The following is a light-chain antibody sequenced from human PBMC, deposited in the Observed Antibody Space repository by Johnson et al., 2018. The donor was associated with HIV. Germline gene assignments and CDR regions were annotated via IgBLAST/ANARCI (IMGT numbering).Light chain of an antibody. CDR1: SSNIGNNY. V-gene: IGLV1-51*02. CDR2: ENN. Sequence: VLTQPPSVSAAPGQKVTISCSGSSSNIGNNYVSWYQHLPGTAPKLLIYENNKRPSGIPDRFSGSKSGTSATLGITGLQTGDEADYYCGPWERRLSAVFGTGTKVTVL. J-gene: IGLJ1*01. CDR3: GPWERRLSAV.